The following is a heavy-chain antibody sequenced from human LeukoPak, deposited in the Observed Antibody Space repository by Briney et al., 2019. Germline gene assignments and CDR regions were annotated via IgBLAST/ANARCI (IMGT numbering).Heavy chain of an antibody. J-gene: IGHJ3*02. Sequence: SVKVSCKTSGYTFTGYFIHWVRQAPGQGLEWMGGIIPIFGTANYAQKFQGRVTITTDESTSTAYMELSSLRSEDTAVYYCAREGGCSSTSCYTLSSGPAFDIWGQGTMVTVSS. CDR2: IIPIFGTA. V-gene: IGHV1-69*05. CDR1: GYTFTGYF. D-gene: IGHD2-2*02. CDR3: AREGGCSSTSCYTLSSGPAFDI.